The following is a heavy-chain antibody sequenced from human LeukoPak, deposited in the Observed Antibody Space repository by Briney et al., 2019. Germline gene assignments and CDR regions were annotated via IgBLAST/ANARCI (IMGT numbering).Heavy chain of an antibody. V-gene: IGHV4-34*01. J-gene: IGHJ4*02. CDR3: ARGRWWPDIDY. D-gene: IGHD2-15*01. CDR2: INHSGST. Sequence: SETLSLTCAVYGGSFSGYYWSWIRQPPGKGLEWIGEINHSGSTNYNPSLKSRVTISVDTSKNQFSLKLSSVTAADTAVYNCARGRWWPDIDYWGQGTLVTVSS. CDR1: GGSFSGYY.